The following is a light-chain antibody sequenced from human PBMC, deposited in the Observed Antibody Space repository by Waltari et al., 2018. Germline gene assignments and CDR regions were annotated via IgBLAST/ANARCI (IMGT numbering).Light chain of an antibody. V-gene: IGKV3-20*01. CDR1: QSVTRAV. CDR2: GAS. Sequence: EIVLTQSPGTLSLSPGESATLSCRTSQSVTRAVAGYQQKPGQAPRLLIYGASNRATGIPDRFRGGGSGTDFSLTSSSLEPEDFAVYYCQHYLRLPVTFGQGTKVEVK. J-gene: IGKJ1*01. CDR3: QHYLRLPVT.